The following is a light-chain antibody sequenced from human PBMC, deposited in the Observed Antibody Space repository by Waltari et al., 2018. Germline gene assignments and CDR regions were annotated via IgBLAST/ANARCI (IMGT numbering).Light chain of an antibody. CDR1: SSDVGGYNY. V-gene: IGLV2-14*01. J-gene: IGLJ1*01. CDR2: EVS. Sequence: QSALTQPASVSGSPGQSITISCTGTSSDVGGYNYVSWYQQHPDKAPKLMIYEVSNRPSGVSDRFSGSKSGNTASLTISGLQAEDEADYYCSSYTSRSTVFGTGTKVTVL. CDR3: SSYTSRSTV.